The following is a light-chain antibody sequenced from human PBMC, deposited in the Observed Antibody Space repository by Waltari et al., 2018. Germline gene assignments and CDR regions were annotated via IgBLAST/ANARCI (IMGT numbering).Light chain of an antibody. J-gene: IGLJ2*01. CDR1: SSNLGVNS. CDR3: AAWDSNVNAWL. CDR2: SNS. V-gene: IGLV1-44*01. Sequence: QSVLTQSPSASATPGQRFTISCSGSSSNLGVNSVNWYHHVQAAAPRLLTYSNSRRPSGVPDRFSGSKSGTSASLAISGLQSDYEADYYGAAWDSNVNAWLFGGGTKVTVL.